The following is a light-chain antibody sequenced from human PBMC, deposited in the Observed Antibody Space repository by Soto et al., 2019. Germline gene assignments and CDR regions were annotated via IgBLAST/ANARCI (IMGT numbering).Light chain of an antibody. Sequence: QAVVTQSPSASASLGASVKLTCTLSSGHSTFAIAWHQQQPGKGPRYLMKLNSDGSHSKGDGIPDRFSGSSSGAERYLSISSLQSEDEADYYCQTWAPGIVVFGGGTQLTVL. J-gene: IGLJ2*01. CDR3: QTWAPGIVV. CDR1: SGHSTFA. CDR2: LNSDGSH. V-gene: IGLV4-69*01.